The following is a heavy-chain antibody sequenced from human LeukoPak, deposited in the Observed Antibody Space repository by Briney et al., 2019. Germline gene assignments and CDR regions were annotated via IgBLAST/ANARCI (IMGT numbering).Heavy chain of an antibody. Sequence: SQTLSLTCTVSGGSISSGSYYWSWIRQPPGKGLEWIGYIYYSGSTNYNPSLKSRLTISVDTSKNQFSLKLSSVTAADTAVYYCARGRKDSSGPYEGYYFDYWGQGTLVTVSS. CDR2: IYYSGST. V-gene: IGHV4-61*01. D-gene: IGHD3-22*01. CDR3: ARGRKDSSGPYEGYYFDY. CDR1: GGSISSGSYY. J-gene: IGHJ4*02.